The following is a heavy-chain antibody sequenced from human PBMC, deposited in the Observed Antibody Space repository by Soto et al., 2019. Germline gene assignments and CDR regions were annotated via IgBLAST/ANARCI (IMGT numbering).Heavy chain of an antibody. J-gene: IGHJ6*02. Sequence: ETLSLTCTVSGGSISSPYWSWVRQAPGKGLEWIGHIYYRGSTNYNPSLRSRSTISVDASKSQFSLKLNSVTTADTAVYYCARDGREASGMDVWGQGTKVT. CDR1: GGSISSPY. V-gene: IGHV4-59*11. D-gene: IGHD1-26*01. CDR2: IYYRGST. CDR3: ARDGREASGMDV.